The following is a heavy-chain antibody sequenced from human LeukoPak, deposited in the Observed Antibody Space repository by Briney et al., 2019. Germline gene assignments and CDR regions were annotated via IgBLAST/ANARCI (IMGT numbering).Heavy chain of an antibody. D-gene: IGHD5-24*01. V-gene: IGHV3-48*03. CDR3: AEYEGLQAYEYFFYALDV. CDR2: ISSSGSTI. J-gene: IGHJ6*02. Sequence: HPGGSLRLSCAASGFTFSSYEMNWVRQAPGKGLEWVSYISSSGSTIYYADSVKGRFTISRDNAKNSLYLQMNSLRAGDTAVYYCAEYEGLQAYEYFFYALDVWGQGTTVTVFS. CDR1: GFTFSSYE.